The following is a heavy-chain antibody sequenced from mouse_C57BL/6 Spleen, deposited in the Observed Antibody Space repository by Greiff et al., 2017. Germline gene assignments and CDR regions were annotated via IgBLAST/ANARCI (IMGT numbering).Heavy chain of an antibody. D-gene: IGHD4-1*01. CDR3: TRPNSYAMDY. V-gene: IGHV6-3*01. J-gene: IGHJ4*01. CDR1: GFTFSNYW. Sequence: EVQGVESGGGLVQPGGSMKLSCVASGFTFSNYWMNWVRQSPEKGLEWVAQIRLKSDNYATHYAESVKGRFTISRDDSKSSVYLQMNNLRAEDTGIYYCTRPNSYAMDYWGQGTSVTVSS. CDR2: IRLKSDNYAT.